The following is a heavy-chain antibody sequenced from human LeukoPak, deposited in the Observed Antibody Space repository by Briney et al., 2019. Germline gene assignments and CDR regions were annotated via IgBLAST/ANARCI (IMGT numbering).Heavy chain of an antibody. CDR1: GGSISSYY. V-gene: IGHV4-4*07. Sequence: KTSETLSLTCTVSGGSISSYYWSWIRQPAGKGLEWIGRIYTSGSTNYNPSLKSRVTMSVDTSKNQFSLKLTSVTAADTAVYYCARVSAGGGSEWVDNWGQGTLVTVSS. D-gene: IGHD1-26*01. CDR3: ARVSAGGGSEWVDN. J-gene: IGHJ5*02. CDR2: IYTSGST.